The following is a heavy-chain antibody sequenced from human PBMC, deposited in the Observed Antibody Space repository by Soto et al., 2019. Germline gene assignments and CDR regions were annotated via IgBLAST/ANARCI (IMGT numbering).Heavy chain of an antibody. D-gene: IGHD3-10*01. Sequence: QVQLQESGPGLVKPSETLSLTCTVSGGSISSYYWSWIRQPPGKGLEWIGYIYYSGSTNYNPSLKSRVTISLDTSKNQFSLKLSSVTAADTAVYYCARGHGRSGSRYYYGMDVWGQGTTVTVSS. CDR3: ARGHGRSGSRYYYGMDV. V-gene: IGHV4-59*01. J-gene: IGHJ6*02. CDR2: IYYSGST. CDR1: GGSISSYY.